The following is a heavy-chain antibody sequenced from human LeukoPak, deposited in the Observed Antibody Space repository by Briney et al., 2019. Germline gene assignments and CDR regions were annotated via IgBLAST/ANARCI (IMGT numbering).Heavy chain of an antibody. CDR2: IDPSGGST. CDR1: GYTFTSYY. CDR3: AREEGLSGYSSGWYYDSAGNAFDI. Sequence: ASVKVSCKASGYTFTSYYMHWVRQAPGQGLEWMGIIDPSGGSTSYAQKFQGRVTMTRDTSTSTVYMELSSLRSEDTAVYYCAREEGLSGYSSGWYYDSAGNAFDIWGQGTMVTVSS. D-gene: IGHD6-19*01. V-gene: IGHV1-46*01. J-gene: IGHJ3*02.